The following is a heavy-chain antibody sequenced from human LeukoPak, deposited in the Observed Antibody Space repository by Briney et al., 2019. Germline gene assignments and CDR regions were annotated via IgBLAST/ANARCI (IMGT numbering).Heavy chain of an antibody. Sequence: GGSLRLSCAASGFTFSSYSMNWVRQAPGKGLEWVSYISGSSSTIYYADSVKGRFTISRDNAKNSLYLQMNSLRAEDTAVYYCARGQQLVPFDYWGQGTLVTVSS. V-gene: IGHV3-48*01. D-gene: IGHD6-13*01. CDR2: ISGSSSTI. J-gene: IGHJ4*02. CDR3: ARGQQLVPFDY. CDR1: GFTFSSYS.